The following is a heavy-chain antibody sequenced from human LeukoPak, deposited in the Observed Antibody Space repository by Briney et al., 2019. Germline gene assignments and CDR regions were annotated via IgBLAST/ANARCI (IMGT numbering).Heavy chain of an antibody. Sequence: PGGSLRLSCAASGFTLSSYWMSWVRQAPGKGLEWVANIKQDGSEKYYVDSVKGRFTISRDNAKNSLYLQMNSLRAEDTAVYYCARDATLDTAMVKDYWGQGTLVTVSS. J-gene: IGHJ4*02. CDR3: ARDATLDTAMVKDY. CDR1: GFTLSSYW. CDR2: IKQDGSEK. D-gene: IGHD5-18*01. V-gene: IGHV3-7*01.